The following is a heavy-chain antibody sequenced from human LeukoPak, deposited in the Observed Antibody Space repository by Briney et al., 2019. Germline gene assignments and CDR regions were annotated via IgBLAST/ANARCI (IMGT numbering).Heavy chain of an antibody. J-gene: IGHJ4*02. Sequence: PSETLSLTCTLPSGSISSYYWSWIRQPPGKGLEWIGYIYYSGSTNYSPSLKSRVTISVDTSKNQFSLKLSSVTTVDTAVYYCASHTGGFIDSWGQGTLVTVST. V-gene: IGHV4-59*01. CDR3: ASHTGGFIDS. CDR1: SGSISSYY. CDR2: IYYSGST. D-gene: IGHD2-15*01.